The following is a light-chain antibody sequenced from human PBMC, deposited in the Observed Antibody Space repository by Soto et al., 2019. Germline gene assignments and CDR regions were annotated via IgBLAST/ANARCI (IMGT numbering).Light chain of an antibody. J-gene: IGLJ1*01. Sequence: QSVLTQPPSVSKAPRQRVTISCSGSSSNIGNNAVNWYQQLPGKAPKLLIYYDDLLPSGVSDRFSGSESVTSASLAISGLQSEDEADYYCAAWDDSLNGYVFGTGTKVTVL. CDR2: YDD. CDR3: AAWDDSLNGYV. V-gene: IGLV1-36*01. CDR1: SSNIGNNA.